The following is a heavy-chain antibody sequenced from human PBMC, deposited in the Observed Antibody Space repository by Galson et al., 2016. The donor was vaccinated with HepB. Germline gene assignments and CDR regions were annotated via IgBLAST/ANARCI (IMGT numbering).Heavy chain of an antibody. CDR2: IDWNSGSI. Sequence: SLRLSCAASGFTFSDYWMTWVRQAPGKGLEWVSSIDWNSGSIGYADSVKGRFTISRDNAKNSLYLQMNSLRAEDTALYYCAKGVYDYVWGSYRYYYYYGMDVWGQGTTVTVSS. CDR1: GFTFSDYW. J-gene: IGHJ6*02. CDR3: AKGVYDYVWGSYRYYYYYGMDV. D-gene: IGHD3-16*02. V-gene: IGHV3-9*01.